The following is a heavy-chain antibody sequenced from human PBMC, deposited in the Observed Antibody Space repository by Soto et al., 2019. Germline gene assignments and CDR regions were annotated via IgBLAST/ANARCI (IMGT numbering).Heavy chain of an antibody. CDR2: INHSGST. D-gene: IGHD6-6*01. J-gene: IGHJ4*02. CDR1: GGSFSGYY. CDR3: ARGLYSSGYYFDY. V-gene: IGHV4-34*01. Sequence: ETLSLTCAVYGGSFSGYYWSWIRQPPGKWLEWIGEINHSGSTNYNPSLKSRVTISVDTSKNQFSLKLSSVTAADTAVYYCARGLYSSGYYFDYWGQGTLVTVSS.